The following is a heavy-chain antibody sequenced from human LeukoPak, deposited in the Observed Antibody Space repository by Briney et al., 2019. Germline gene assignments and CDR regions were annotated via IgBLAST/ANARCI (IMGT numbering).Heavy chain of an antibody. V-gene: IGHV3-30*18. D-gene: IGHD6-19*01. CDR2: ISFDGTNE. J-gene: IGHJ4*02. CDR1: GLTFSDSG. Sequence: GRSLRLSCAASGLTFSDSGMHWVRQAPGKGLEWVALISFDGTNEYYADSVKGRFTVSRDNSKNTLYLQMNSLRAEDTAVYYCAKARAGSSGELDYWGQGTLVTVSS. CDR3: AKARAGSSGELDY.